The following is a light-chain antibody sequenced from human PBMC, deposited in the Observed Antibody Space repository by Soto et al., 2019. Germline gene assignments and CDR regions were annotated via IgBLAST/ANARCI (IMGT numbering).Light chain of an antibody. CDR2: GAS. Sequence: EIVMTQAPATLSVSPGESATLSCRASQSASSNVAWYQKKPGQAPRLLKDGASSRATGSPAMFSGGGSATDFTLTSSSLQSEVFAVYFCQHYTDWPRTFGQGTKVDIK. CDR3: QHYTDWPRT. V-gene: IGKV3-15*01. J-gene: IGKJ1*01. CDR1: QSASSN.